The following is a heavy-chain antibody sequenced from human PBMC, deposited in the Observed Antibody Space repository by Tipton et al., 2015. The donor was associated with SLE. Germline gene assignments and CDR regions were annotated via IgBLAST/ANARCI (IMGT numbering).Heavy chain of an antibody. V-gene: IGHV3-7*01. Sequence: SLRLSCAASGFTFSSYWMTWVRQAPGKGLEWVANINQDGNEKHYVDSVKGRFTISRDSAKNSVYLQMNSLRVEDTAVYYCAKGVVGWGQGTMVTVSS. J-gene: IGHJ3*01. CDR3: AKGVVG. CDR1: GFTFSSYW. D-gene: IGHD1-26*01. CDR2: INQDGNEK.